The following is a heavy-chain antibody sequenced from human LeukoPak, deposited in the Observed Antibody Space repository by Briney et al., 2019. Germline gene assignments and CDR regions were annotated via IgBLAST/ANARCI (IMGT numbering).Heavy chain of an antibody. J-gene: IGHJ4*01. D-gene: IGHD6-13*01. CDR2: MRQDGGEK. CDR1: GFTFTDYW. CDR3: ARDGTAAGLYFDL. Sequence: GGSLRLSCAVSGFTFTDYWMNWVRQAPGKGLEWVASMRQDGGEKSYVDSVKGRFTISRDNTKSSLYLQINSLGAEDTAVYYCARDGTAAGLYFDLWGQGTLVTVSS. V-gene: IGHV3-7*01.